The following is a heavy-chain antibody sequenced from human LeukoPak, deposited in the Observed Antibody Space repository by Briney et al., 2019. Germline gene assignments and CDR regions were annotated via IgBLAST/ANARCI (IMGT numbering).Heavy chain of an antibody. CDR1: GYTLTELS. V-gene: IGHV1-24*01. CDR3: ATGSGVLWFGELFRYMDV. CDR2: FDPEDGET. D-gene: IGHD3-10*01. Sequence: ASVKVSCKVSGYTLTELSMHWVRQAPGKGLEWMGGFDPEDGETIYAQKFQGRVTMTEDTSTDTAYMELSSLRSEDTAVYYCATGSGVLWFGELFRYMDVWGKGTTVTVSS. J-gene: IGHJ6*03.